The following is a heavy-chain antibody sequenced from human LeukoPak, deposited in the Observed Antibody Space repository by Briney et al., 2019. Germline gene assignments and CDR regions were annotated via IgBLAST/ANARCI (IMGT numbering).Heavy chain of an antibody. J-gene: IGHJ4*02. Sequence: GGSLRLPCGASGFTFKTFPVHWVRRAPGEGREGLSSISSGANHIFYADSVKGRFTISRDNDQNSLYLQMNGLRAEDTAVYYCARDYYDSSGFDFWGQGTLVTVSS. D-gene: IGHD3-22*01. CDR2: ISSGANHI. V-gene: IGHV3-21*01. CDR1: GFTFKTFP. CDR3: ARDYYDSSGFDF.